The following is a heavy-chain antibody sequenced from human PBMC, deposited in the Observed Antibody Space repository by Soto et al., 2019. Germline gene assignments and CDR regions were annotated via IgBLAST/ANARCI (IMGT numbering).Heavy chain of an antibody. CDR2: INTDGGIT. J-gene: IGHJ3*02. CDR1: GFTFSSHW. V-gene: IGHV3-74*01. Sequence: EVQLVESGGDLVQPGGSLRLSCAASGFTFSSHWMHWVRRVPGKGLVWVSHINTDGGITGYADSVKGRFTISRDNAKNTLYLQMNGRRVEDTSVYYCTREAGYCSRTSCYRRAFDSWGQGTMVTVSS. CDR3: TREAGYCSRTSCYRRAFDS. D-gene: IGHD2-2*01.